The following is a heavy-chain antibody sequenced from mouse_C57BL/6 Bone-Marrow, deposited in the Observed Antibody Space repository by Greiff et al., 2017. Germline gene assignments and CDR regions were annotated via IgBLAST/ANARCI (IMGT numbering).Heavy chain of an antibody. J-gene: IGHJ4*01. CDR2: IDPENGDT. CDR1: GFNIKDDY. V-gene: IGHV14-4*01. Sequence: VQLQQSGAELVRPGASVKLSCTASGFNIKDDYMHWVKQRPEPGLEWIGWIDPENGDTEYASKFQGKATITADTSSNTAYLQLSSLTSEDTAVYYCTNDGYPLAMDYWGQGTSVTVSS. CDR3: TNDGYPLAMDY. D-gene: IGHD2-3*01.